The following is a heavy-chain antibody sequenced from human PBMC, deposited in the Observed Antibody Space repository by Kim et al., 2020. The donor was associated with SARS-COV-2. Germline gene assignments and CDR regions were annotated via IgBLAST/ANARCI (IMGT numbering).Heavy chain of an antibody. CDR3: ARDGSSSWYNWFDP. V-gene: IGHV1-3*01. CDR1: GYTFTSYA. J-gene: IGHJ5*02. D-gene: IGHD6-13*01. Sequence: ASVKDSCKASGYTFTSYAMHWVRQAPGQRLEWMGWINAGNGNTKYSQKFQGRVTITRDTSASTAYMELSSLRSEDTAVYYCARDGSSSWYNWFDPWGQGTLVTVSS. CDR2: INAGNGNT.